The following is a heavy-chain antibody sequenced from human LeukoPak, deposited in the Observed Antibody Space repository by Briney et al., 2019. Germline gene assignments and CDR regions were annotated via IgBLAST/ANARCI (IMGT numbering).Heavy chain of an antibody. D-gene: IGHD2-2*01. J-gene: IGHJ3*02. CDR3: ARFTGYCSGTSCYPNAFDI. Sequence: SETLSLTCTVSGGSVSSGNYYWSWIRQPPGKALEWIGRVYTSGSTKYNPSLKSRVTISLDTSKNQFSLKLRSVTAADTAVFYCARFTGYCSGTSCYPNAFDIWGQGTMVTVSS. V-gene: IGHV4-61*02. CDR2: VYTSGST. CDR1: GGSVSSGNYY.